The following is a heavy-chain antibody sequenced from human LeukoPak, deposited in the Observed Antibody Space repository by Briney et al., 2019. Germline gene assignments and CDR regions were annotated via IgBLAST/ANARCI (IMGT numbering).Heavy chain of an antibody. D-gene: IGHD2-2*01. CDR2: ISSSSSYI. CDR1: GFTFSNYS. Sequence: GGSLRLSCAASGFTFSNYSMNWVRQAPGKGLEWVSSISSSSSYIYYADSVKGRFTISRDNAKNSLYLQMNSLRAEDTAVYYCARSGLGVVPAAADYWGQGTLVTVSS. CDR3: ARSGLGVVPAAADY. V-gene: IGHV3-21*01. J-gene: IGHJ4*02.